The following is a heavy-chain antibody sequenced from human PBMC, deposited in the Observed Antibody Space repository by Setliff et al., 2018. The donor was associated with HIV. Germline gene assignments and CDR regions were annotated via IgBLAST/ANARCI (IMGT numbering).Heavy chain of an antibody. CDR1: GGSISTNNFY. J-gene: IGHJ6*03. CDR2: ICFTGDS. CDR3: ARDRSNWNYGKDYMDV. D-gene: IGHD1-7*01. Sequence: ASETLSLTCTVTGGSISTNNFYWGWIRQPPGKGLQWIGSICFTGDSYYDPSLKSRVTTSVDTSNNQFSLKLSSVTAADTAVYYCARDRSNWNYGKDYMDVWGKGTTVTVSS. V-gene: IGHV4-39*02.